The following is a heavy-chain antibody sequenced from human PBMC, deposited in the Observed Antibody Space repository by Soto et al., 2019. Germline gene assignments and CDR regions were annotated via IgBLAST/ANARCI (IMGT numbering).Heavy chain of an antibody. Sequence: QLQLHQSGSGLVKASQTLSLTFTCSGASIPYGGYSWSWIRQPAGKGLEWIGYITHLDNTFYDPSSKSRLTLPIDRSTNQFSLKLASMTAADTAVYYCARGGGYDPFDYWGQGTQVTVAS. D-gene: IGHD5-12*01. CDR3: ARGGGYDPFDY. CDR2: ITHLDNT. CDR1: GASIPYGGYS. V-gene: IGHV4-30-2*01. J-gene: IGHJ4*02.